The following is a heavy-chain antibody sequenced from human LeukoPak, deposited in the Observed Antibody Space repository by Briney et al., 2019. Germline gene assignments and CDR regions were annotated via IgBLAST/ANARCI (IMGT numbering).Heavy chain of an antibody. J-gene: IGHJ4*02. CDR2: ISYDGSNK. CDR1: RFTFSNYA. CDR3: ARVVFSEWLGPLDY. Sequence: GGSLRLSCAASRFTFSNYAMHWVRQAPGKGLEWVAVISYDGSNKYYADSVKGRFTISRDNSKNTLYLQINSLKPEDTAVYYCARVVFSEWLGPLDYWGQGTLVTVSS. D-gene: IGHD3-3*01. V-gene: IGHV3-30*04.